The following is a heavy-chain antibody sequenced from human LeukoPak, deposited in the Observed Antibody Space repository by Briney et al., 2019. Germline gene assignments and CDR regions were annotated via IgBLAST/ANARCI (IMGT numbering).Heavy chain of an antibody. D-gene: IGHD3-16*01. CDR3: ARDYVGDNWFDP. V-gene: IGHV1-2*02. CDR2: ISPNSGGT. J-gene: IGHJ5*02. Sequence: ASVTVSCKASGYTFTDYYMHWVRQAPGQGLEWMGWISPNSGGTNYAQKFQGRVTMTRDTSISTPYMELSRLRSDDTAVYYCARDYVGDNWFDPWGQGTLVTVSS. CDR1: GYTFTDYY.